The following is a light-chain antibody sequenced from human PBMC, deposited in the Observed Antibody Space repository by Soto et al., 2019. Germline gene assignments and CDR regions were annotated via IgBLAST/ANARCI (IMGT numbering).Light chain of an antibody. Sequence: EIVLTQSPGTLSLSPGERATLSCRASQSVSSSYLAWYQQKPGQAPRLLIYGASSRATGIPDRFSGSGSETDFTPTISRLEPEDFAVYYCQQYGSSLLFTFGPGTKVDIK. V-gene: IGKV3-20*01. CDR2: GAS. J-gene: IGKJ3*01. CDR3: QQYGSSLLFT. CDR1: QSVSSSY.